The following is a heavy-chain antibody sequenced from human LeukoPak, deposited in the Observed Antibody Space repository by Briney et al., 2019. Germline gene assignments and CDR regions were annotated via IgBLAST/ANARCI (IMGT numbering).Heavy chain of an antibody. J-gene: IGHJ5*02. V-gene: IGHV1-18*01. D-gene: IGHD3-10*01. CDR3: ARGEGWFGELYSCWFDP. CDR1: GYTFTSYG. CDR2: ISAYNGNT. Sequence: GASVKVSCKASGYTFTSYGISWVRQAPRQGLEWMGWISAYNGNTNYAQKLQGRVTMTTDTSTSTAYMELRSLRSDDTAVYYCARGEGWFGELYSCWFDPWGQGTLVTVSS.